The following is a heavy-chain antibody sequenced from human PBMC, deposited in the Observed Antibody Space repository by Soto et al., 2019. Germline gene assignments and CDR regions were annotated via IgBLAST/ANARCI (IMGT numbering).Heavy chain of an antibody. D-gene: IGHD6-13*01. V-gene: IGHV4-34*01. CDR3: ARGLLRGFIAAAGRKSNWFDP. CDR1: GGSFSGYY. Sequence: SETLSLTCAVYGGSFSGYYWSWIRQPPGKGLEWIGEINHSGSTNYNPSLKSRVTISVDTSKNQFSLKLSSVTAADTAVYYCARGLLRGFIAAAGRKSNWFDPWGQGTLVTVSS. J-gene: IGHJ5*02. CDR2: INHSGST.